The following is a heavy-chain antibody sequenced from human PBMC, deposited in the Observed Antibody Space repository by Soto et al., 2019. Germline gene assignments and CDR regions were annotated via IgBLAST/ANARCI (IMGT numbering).Heavy chain of an antibody. CDR1: GFTFSTHW. V-gene: IGHV3-74*01. CDR2: IINDGSST. Sequence: EVQLVESGGGLVQPGGSLRLSCAASGFTFSTHWMHWVRQAPGKGLVWVSRIINDGSSTNYADSVKGRFTISRDNXXNTVYLQRNGLRAEDMGVYYCARSWSYAAGGRIDYWGQGTLVTVSS. D-gene: IGHD1-26*01. CDR3: ARSWSYAAGGRIDY. J-gene: IGHJ4*02.